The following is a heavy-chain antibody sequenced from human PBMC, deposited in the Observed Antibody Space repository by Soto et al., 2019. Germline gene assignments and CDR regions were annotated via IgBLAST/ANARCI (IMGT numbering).Heavy chain of an antibody. CDR3: AQMGRWEPVSDF. J-gene: IGHJ4*02. D-gene: IGHD1-26*01. Sequence: SVTSMENPTHTCPVTCTPSGSALRTHGVSVDWISQPPGKALEWLALISWTGDKRCSPSLKSRLTITKDTSKNQVVLTMTNMDPVDISSYYCAQMGRWEPVSDFWGQGPLVPGSS. V-gene: IGHV2-5*01. CDR2: ISWTGDK. CDR1: GSALRTHGVS.